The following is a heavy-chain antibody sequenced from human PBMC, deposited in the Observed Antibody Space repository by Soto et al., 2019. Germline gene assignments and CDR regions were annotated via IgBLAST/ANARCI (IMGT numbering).Heavy chain of an antibody. D-gene: IGHD1-1*01. Sequence: GGSLRLSCAASGFTFSNYALSWVRQAPGKGLEWVSIISGSGDITNYADSVKGRFTISRDNSKNTLYLQMNSLRAEDTAVYYCAPTGFDYWGQGTLVTVSS. J-gene: IGHJ4*02. CDR3: APTGFDY. CDR2: ISGSGDIT. CDR1: GFTFSNYA. V-gene: IGHV3-23*01.